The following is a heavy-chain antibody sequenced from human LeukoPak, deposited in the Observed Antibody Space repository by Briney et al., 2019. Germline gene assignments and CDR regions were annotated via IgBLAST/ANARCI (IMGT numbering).Heavy chain of an antibody. CDR3: ARGAYCSGGSCYSGGSWFDP. CDR2: IYYSGST. D-gene: IGHD2-15*01. V-gene: IGHV4-31*03. Sequence: SQTLSLTCTVSGGSISSGGYYWSWIRQRPGKGLEWIGYIYYSGSTYYNPSLKSRVTISVDTSKNQFSLKLSSVTAADTAVYYCARGAYCSGGSCYSGGSWFDPWGQGTLVTVSS. CDR1: GGSISSGGYY. J-gene: IGHJ5*02.